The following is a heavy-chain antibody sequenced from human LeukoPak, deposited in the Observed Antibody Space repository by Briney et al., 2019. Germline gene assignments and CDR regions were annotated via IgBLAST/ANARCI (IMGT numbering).Heavy chain of an antibody. CDR2: IYHSGST. D-gene: IGHD3-10*01. J-gene: IGHJ5*02. CDR1: GYSISSGYY. Sequence: PSETLSLTCAVSGYSISSGYYWGWTRQPPGKGLEWIGSIYHSGSTYYNPSLKSRVTISVDTSKNQFSLKLSSVTAADTAVYYCARCFGGDSHWFDPWGQGTLVTVSS. CDR3: ARCFGGDSHWFDP. V-gene: IGHV4-38-2*01.